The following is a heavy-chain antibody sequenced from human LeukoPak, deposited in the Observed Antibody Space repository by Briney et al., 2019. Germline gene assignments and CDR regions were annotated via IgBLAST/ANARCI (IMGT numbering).Heavy chain of an antibody. J-gene: IGHJ6*03. D-gene: IGHD3-22*01. V-gene: IGHV4-39*07. CDR1: GGSISSSSYY. CDR2: IYYSGST. Sequence: SETLSLTCTVSGGSISSSSYYWGWIRQPPGKGLEWIGSIYYSGSTYYNPSLKSRVTISVDTSKNQFSLKLSSVTAADTAVYYCASSAYESSGYGGYYMDVWGKGTTVTVSS. CDR3: ASSAYESSGYGGYYMDV.